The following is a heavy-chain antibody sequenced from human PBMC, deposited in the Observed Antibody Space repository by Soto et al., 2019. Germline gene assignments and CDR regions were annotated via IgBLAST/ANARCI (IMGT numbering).Heavy chain of an antibody. CDR2: IIPIFGTA. J-gene: IGHJ6*02. D-gene: IGHD6-19*01. CDR1: GGTFSSYA. V-gene: IGHV1-69*13. CDR3: ALPLGYSSGAPSEHYYYYGMDV. Sequence: GASVKVSCKASGGTFSSYAISWVRQAPGQGLEWMGGIIPIFGTANYAQKFQGRVTITADESTSTAYMELSSLRSEDTAVYYCALPLGYSSGAPSEHYYYYGMDVWGQGTTVTVSS.